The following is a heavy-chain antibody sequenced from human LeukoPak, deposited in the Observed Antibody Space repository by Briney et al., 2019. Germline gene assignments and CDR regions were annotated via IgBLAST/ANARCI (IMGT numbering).Heavy chain of an antibody. Sequence: GGSLRLSCAASGFTLDSYAMSWVRQAPGKGLEWVSAISGGGSGAFYADSVKGRFTISRDNSKNTLYLQMNSLRAEDTAVYYCAKDQVIAAAANSDYWGQGTLVTVSS. CDR2: ISGGGSGA. CDR1: GFTLDSYA. J-gene: IGHJ4*02. V-gene: IGHV3-23*01. D-gene: IGHD6-13*01. CDR3: AKDQVIAAAANSDY.